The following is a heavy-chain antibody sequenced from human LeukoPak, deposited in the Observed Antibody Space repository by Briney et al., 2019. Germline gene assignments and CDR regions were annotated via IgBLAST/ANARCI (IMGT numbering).Heavy chain of an antibody. Sequence: GGSLRLSCAASGFTFSSYAMSWVRQAPGKGPEWVSTISSSDSSTFYADSVKGRFTISRDSSKSTLYLQMNSLRAEDTAVYYCAKPYSNSWYSRYYFDYWGQGTLVTVSS. CDR2: ISSSDSST. CDR3: AKPYSNSWYSRYYFDY. D-gene: IGHD6-13*01. V-gene: IGHV3-23*01. CDR1: GFTFSSYA. J-gene: IGHJ4*02.